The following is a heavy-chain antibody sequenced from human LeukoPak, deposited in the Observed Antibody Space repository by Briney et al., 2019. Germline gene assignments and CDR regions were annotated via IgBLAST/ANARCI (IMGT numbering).Heavy chain of an antibody. D-gene: IGHD6-6*01. CDR2: IYYSGST. CDR3: ARDIASSSYYYYGMDV. Sequence: PSETLSLTCTVSGGSFSRYYWSWIRQPPGKGLEWIGSIYYSGSTNYNPSLKSRVTISVDTSKNQFSLKLSSVTAADTAVYYCARDIASSSYYYYGMDVWGQGTTVTVSS. J-gene: IGHJ6*02. CDR1: GGSFSRYY. V-gene: IGHV4-59*01.